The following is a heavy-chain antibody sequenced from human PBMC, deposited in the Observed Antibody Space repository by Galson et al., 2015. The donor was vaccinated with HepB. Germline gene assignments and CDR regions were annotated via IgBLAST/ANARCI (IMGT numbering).Heavy chain of an antibody. Sequence: SVKVSCKASGYTFTSYAMHWVRQAPGQRLEWMGWINAGNGNTKYSQKFQGRVTITRDTSASTAYMELSSPRSEDTAVYYCARDLIGGDHESYWGQGTLVTVSS. CDR3: ARDLIGGDHESY. J-gene: IGHJ4*02. CDR1: GYTFTSYA. CDR2: INAGNGNT. V-gene: IGHV1-3*01. D-gene: IGHD2-21*01.